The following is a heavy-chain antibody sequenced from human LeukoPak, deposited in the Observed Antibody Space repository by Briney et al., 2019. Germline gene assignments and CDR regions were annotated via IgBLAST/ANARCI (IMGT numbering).Heavy chain of an antibody. Sequence: GGSLRLSCAASGFTFSSYSMNWVRQAPGKGLEWVSSISSSSSYIYYADSVKGRFTISRDNAKNSLYLQMNSLRAEDTAVYYRARGPGYGDMYYYYMDVWGKGTTVTVSS. CDR1: GFTFSSYS. J-gene: IGHJ6*03. D-gene: IGHD4-17*01. CDR2: ISSSSSYI. CDR3: ARGPGYGDMYYYYMDV. V-gene: IGHV3-21*01.